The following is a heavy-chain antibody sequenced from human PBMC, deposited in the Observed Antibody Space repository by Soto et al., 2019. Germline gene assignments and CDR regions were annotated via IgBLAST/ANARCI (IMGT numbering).Heavy chain of an antibody. V-gene: IGHV3-33*08. CDR3: ARDQGDSSSWYVRTRYNWFAP. CDR1: GFTFSSYG. D-gene: IGHD6-13*01. Sequence: QVQLVESGGGVVQPGRSLRLSCAASGFTFSSYGMHWVRQAPGKGLEWVAVIGYDGSNKYYADSVKGRFTISRDNSKNTLYLQKNSLRAEDTAVYYCARDQGDSSSWYVRTRYNWFAPWGQGTLVTVSS. J-gene: IGHJ5*02. CDR2: IGYDGSNK.